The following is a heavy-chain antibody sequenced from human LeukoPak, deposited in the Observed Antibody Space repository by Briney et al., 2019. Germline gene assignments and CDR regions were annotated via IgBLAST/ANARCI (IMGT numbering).Heavy chain of an antibody. V-gene: IGHV4-39*01. CDR1: GGPVSSSSYY. Sequence: SGTLSLTCTVSGGPVSSSSYYWGWVRQSPEKGLECIRTIYYAGDTYYNPSLESRLTISVDTSKNQFSLKLRSVTAADTAVYYCATWDSGRYSQIDNWGQGTLVTVSS. D-gene: IGHD1-26*01. J-gene: IGHJ4*02. CDR2: IYYAGDT. CDR3: ATWDSGRYSQIDN.